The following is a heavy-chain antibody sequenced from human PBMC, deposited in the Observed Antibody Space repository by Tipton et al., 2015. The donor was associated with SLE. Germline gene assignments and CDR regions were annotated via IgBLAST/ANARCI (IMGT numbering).Heavy chain of an antibody. V-gene: IGHV3-30*02. J-gene: IGHJ5*02. Sequence: GSLRLSCAASGFTFSSYGMHWVRQAPGKGPEWVSFIRYYGGTNYYADSVKGRFTISRDNSKNTLFLQMNSLRAEDTAFYYCARDLGALRGAGSDLFDPWGQGTLVTVSS. CDR1: GFTFSSYG. CDR3: ARDLGALRGAGSDLFDP. D-gene: IGHD1-26*01. CDR2: IRYYGGTN.